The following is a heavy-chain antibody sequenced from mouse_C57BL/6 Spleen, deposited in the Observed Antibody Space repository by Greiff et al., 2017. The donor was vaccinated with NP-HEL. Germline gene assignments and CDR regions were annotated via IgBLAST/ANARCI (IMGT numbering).Heavy chain of an antibody. D-gene: IGHD2-12*01. CDR3: AGRDYSRYFDY. CDR1: GFTFSSYG. V-gene: IGHV5-6*01. CDR2: ISSGGSYT. J-gene: IGHJ2*01. Sequence: EVQVVESGGDLVKPGGSLKLSCAASGFTFSSYGMSWVRQTPDKRLEWVATISSGGSYTYYPDSVKGRFTISRDNAKNTLYLQMSSLKSEDTAMYYCAGRDYSRYFDYWGQCTTLTVSS.